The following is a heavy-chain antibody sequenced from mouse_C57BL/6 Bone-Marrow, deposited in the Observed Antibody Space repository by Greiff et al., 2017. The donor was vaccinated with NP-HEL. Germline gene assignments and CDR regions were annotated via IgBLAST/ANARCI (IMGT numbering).Heavy chain of an antibody. CDR3: ARYRGWFAY. J-gene: IGHJ3*01. V-gene: IGHV7-3*01. CDR2: IRNKANGYTT. Sequence: EVHLVESGGGLVQPGGSLSLSCAASGFTFTDYYMSWVRQPPGKALEWLGFIRNKANGYTTEYSASVKGRFTISRDNSQSIRYRQMNALRAEDSATYYGARYRGWFAYWGQGTLVTVSA. CDR1: GFTFTDYY.